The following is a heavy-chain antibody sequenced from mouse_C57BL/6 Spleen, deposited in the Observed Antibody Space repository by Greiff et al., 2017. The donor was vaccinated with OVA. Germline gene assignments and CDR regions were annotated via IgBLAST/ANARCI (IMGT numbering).Heavy chain of an antibody. CDR2: IHPNSGST. CDR1: GYTFTSYW. CDR3: ARRGYDYVLFAY. D-gene: IGHD2-4*01. V-gene: IGHV1-64*01. Sequence: VQLQQPGAELVKPGASVKLSCKASGYTFTSYWMHWVKQRPGQGLEWIGMIHPNSGSTNYNEKFKSKATLTVDKSSSTAYMQLSSLTSEDSAVYYCARRGYDYVLFAYWGQGTLVTVSA. J-gene: IGHJ3*01.